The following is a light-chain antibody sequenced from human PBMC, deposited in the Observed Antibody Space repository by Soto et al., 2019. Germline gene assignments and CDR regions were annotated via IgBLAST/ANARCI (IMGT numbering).Light chain of an antibody. Sequence: QSALTQPASVSGSPGQSITISCTGTSSDIGSYNRVSWYQQPPGTAPKLIIYEVNNRPSGVPGRFSGSKSGNTASLTISGLQAEDEADYYCNSFTTSSTYVFGTGTKLTVL. CDR3: NSFTTSSTYV. J-gene: IGLJ1*01. CDR1: SSDIGSYNR. V-gene: IGLV2-18*02. CDR2: EVN.